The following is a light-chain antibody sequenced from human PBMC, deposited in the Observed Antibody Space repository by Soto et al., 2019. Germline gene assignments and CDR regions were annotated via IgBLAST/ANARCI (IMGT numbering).Light chain of an antibody. J-gene: IGKJ2*01. CDR3: QQYSQWPLYT. V-gene: IGKV3-15*01. Sequence: EIVMTQSPGALSLSPGERATLSCRASQSVNSDLAWYQQTPGQAPRPLIYDASTRAAGVPARFSGSGSGTEFTLTISSLQSEDFALYYCQQYSQWPLYTFGQGTKVDIK. CDR1: QSVNSD. CDR2: DAS.